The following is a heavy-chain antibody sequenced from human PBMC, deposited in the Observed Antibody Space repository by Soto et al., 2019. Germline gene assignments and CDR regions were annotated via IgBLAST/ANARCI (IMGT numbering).Heavy chain of an antibody. CDR2: INAGNGNT. J-gene: IGHJ2*01. Sequence: QVQLVQSGAEEKKPGASVKVSCKASGHTFTSYAMHWVRQAPGQRLEWMGWINAGNGNTKYSQKFQGRVTITRDTSASTAYMELSSLRSEDTAVYYCARAPSWWYFDLWGRGTLVTVSS. CDR3: ARAPSWWYFDL. CDR1: GHTFTSYA. V-gene: IGHV1-3*05.